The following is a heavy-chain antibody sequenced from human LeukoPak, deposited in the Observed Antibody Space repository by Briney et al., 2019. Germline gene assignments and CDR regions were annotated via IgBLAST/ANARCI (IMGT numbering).Heavy chain of an antibody. Sequence: GRSLRLSCAGSGFTFSSYDMGWVRQAPGKRLEWVSALSTSGDYTEYADSVKGRFTISRDNFQNTLFLQMNSLRAEDTAVYYCAKGYQGGFDYWGQGTLVTVSS. CDR1: GFTFSSYD. CDR2: LSTSGDYT. CDR3: AKGYQGGFDY. V-gene: IGHV3-23*01. J-gene: IGHJ4*02. D-gene: IGHD2-2*01.